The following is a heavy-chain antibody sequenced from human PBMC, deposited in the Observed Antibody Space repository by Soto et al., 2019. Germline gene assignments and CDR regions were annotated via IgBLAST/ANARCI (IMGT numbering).Heavy chain of an antibody. Sequence: QVQLVESGGGVVQPGRSLRLSCAASGFTFSSYGMHWVRQAPGKGLEWVAVISYDGSNKYYADSVKGRFNISRDNSKNTLYLQMNSLRAEDTAVYYCATDLVVKAVAGMGDLDAFDIWGQGTMVTVSS. J-gene: IGHJ3*02. V-gene: IGHV3-30*03. CDR1: GFTFSSYG. D-gene: IGHD6-19*01. CDR2: ISYDGSNK. CDR3: ATDLVVKAVAGMGDLDAFDI.